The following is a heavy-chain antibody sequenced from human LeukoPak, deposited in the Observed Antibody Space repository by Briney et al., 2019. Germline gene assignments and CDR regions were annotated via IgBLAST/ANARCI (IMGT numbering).Heavy chain of an antibody. V-gene: IGHV1-18*01. J-gene: IGHJ6*02. Sequence: GASVKVSCKASGYTFTSYGISWVRQAPGQGLEWMGWISAYNGNTNYAQKLQGRVTMTTDTSTSTAYMELRSLRSDDTAVYYCASGLIVVVPAAIPFYGMDVWGQGTTVTVSS. CDR3: ASGLIVVVPAAIPFYGMDV. CDR1: GYTFTSYG. D-gene: IGHD2-2*01. CDR2: ISAYNGNT.